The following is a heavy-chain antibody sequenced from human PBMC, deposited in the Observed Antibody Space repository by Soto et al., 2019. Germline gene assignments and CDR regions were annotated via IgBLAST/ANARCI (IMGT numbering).Heavy chain of an antibody. CDR1: GCTFTSYD. D-gene: IGHD3-9*01. CDR3: ARAHYDILTGYYSQWFDP. V-gene: IGHV1-8*01. CDR2: MNPNSGNT. J-gene: IGHJ5*02. Sequence: ASVKVSCKASGCTFTSYDINWVRQATGQGLEWMGWMNPNSGNTGYAQKFQDRVTMTRNTSISTAYMELSSLRSEDTAVYYCARAHYDILTGYYSQWFDPWGQGTLVTVSS.